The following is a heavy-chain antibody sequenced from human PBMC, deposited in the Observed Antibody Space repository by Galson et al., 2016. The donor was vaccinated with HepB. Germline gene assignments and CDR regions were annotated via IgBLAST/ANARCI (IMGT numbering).Heavy chain of an antibody. V-gene: IGHV1-69*13. J-gene: IGHJ5*02. CDR2: SIPIFDTS. CDR1: GDTFNNFG. Sequence: SVKVSCKASGDTFNNFGINWVRQAPGQGLEWMGGSIPIFDTSNYAQKFQGRLTISADESTSTGYMELSSLRSEDTAMYYCARDLGHNWFGPWGQGTLVTVSS. CDR3: ARDLGHNWFGP.